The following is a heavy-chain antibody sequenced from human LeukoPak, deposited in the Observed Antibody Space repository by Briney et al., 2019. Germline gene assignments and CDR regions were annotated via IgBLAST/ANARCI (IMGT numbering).Heavy chain of an antibody. CDR3: AKDPSGDSFGSYGMDV. D-gene: IGHD5-18*01. J-gene: IGHJ6*02. CDR2: IWYDGSNK. Sequence: GRSLRLSCAASGFTFSSYGIHWVRQAPGKGLEWVAVIWYDGSNKYYAASVKGRFTISRDNSKNTLYLQMNSRRPEDTAVYYCAKDPSGDSFGSYGMDVWGQGTTVTVSS. CDR1: GFTFSSYG. V-gene: IGHV3-33*06.